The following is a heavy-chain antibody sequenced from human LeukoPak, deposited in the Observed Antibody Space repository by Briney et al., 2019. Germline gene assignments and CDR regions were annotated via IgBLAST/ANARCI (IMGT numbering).Heavy chain of an antibody. J-gene: IGHJ3*02. CDR3: AKFRKPMALVDAFDT. Sequence: PGGSLRLSCTASGFTFSSSWMHWVRQAPGKGLVWVSRINSDASSTSYADSVKGRFTISRDNAKNTLYLQMNSLRDEDTAVYYCAKFRKPMALVDAFDTWGQGIMVSVSS. V-gene: IGHV3-74*01. D-gene: IGHD1-14*01. CDR2: INSDASST. CDR1: GFTFSSSW.